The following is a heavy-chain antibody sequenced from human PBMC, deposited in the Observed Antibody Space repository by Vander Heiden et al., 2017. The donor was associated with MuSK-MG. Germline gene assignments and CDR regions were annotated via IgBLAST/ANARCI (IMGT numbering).Heavy chain of an antibody. J-gene: IGHJ4*02. D-gene: IGHD4-17*01. CDR1: GFTFSSYA. CDR2: ISGSGGST. Sequence: EVQLLESGGGLVQPGGSLRLSCAASGFTFSSYAMSWVRQAPGKGLEWVSAISGSGGSTYYADSVKGRFTISRDNSKNTLYLQMNSLRAEDTAVYYCAIQTTVTTFFDYWGQGTLVTVSS. CDR3: AIQTTVTTFFDY. V-gene: IGHV3-23*01.